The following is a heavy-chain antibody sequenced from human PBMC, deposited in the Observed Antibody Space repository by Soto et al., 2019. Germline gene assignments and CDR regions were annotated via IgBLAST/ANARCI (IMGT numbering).Heavy chain of an antibody. CDR2: ISYDGSNK. CDR3: APWFGAFDY. Sequence: QVQLVESGGGVVQPGRSLRLSCAASGFTFSSYGMHWVRRARGKGLEWVAVISYDGSNKYYADSVKGRFTISRDNSKNTLYLQMNSLRAEDSAVYYCAPWFGAFDYWGQGTLVTVSS. J-gene: IGHJ4*02. D-gene: IGHD3-10*01. V-gene: IGHV3-30*03. CDR1: GFTFSSYG.